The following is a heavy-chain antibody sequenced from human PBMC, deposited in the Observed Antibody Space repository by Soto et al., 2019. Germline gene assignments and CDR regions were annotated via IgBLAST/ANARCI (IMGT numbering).Heavy chain of an antibody. CDR2: ISAYNGNT. Sequence: AASVKVSCKASGYTFTSYGISWVRQAPGQGLEWMGWISAYNGNTNYAQKLQGRVTMTTDTSTSTAYMELRSLRSDDTAVYYCARDLDPIDPGIAVAGYNWFDPWGQGTLVTVSS. D-gene: IGHD6-19*01. CDR1: GYTFTSYG. J-gene: IGHJ5*02. V-gene: IGHV1-18*04. CDR3: ARDLDPIDPGIAVAGYNWFDP.